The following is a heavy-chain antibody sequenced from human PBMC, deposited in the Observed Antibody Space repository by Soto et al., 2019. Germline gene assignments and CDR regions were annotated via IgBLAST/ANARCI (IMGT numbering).Heavy chain of an antibody. Sequence: GGSLRLSCAASGFTFSSYAMHWVRQAPGKGLEWVAVISYDGGNKYYADSVKGRFTISRDNSKNTLYLQMNSLRAEDTAVYYCARDSRAEYCSSTSCYWHYWGQGTLVTVSS. D-gene: IGHD2-2*01. CDR1: GFTFSSYA. CDR3: ARDSRAEYCSSTSCYWHY. J-gene: IGHJ4*02. V-gene: IGHV3-30-3*01. CDR2: ISYDGGNK.